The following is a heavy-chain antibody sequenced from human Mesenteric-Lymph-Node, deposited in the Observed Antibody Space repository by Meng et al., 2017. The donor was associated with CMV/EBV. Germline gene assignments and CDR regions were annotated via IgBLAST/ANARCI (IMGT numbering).Heavy chain of an antibody. CDR2: FDPEDGEK. CDR1: GYTLTELS. J-gene: IGHJ5*02. CDR3: ATIWFGELSGWFDP. D-gene: IGHD3-10*01. V-gene: IGHV1-24*01. Sequence: KVSGYTLTELSMHGVRQAPGKGLEWMGGFDPEDGEKIYAQKFQGRVTMTEDTSTDTAYMELSSLRSEDTAVYYCATIWFGELSGWFDPWGQGTLVTVSS.